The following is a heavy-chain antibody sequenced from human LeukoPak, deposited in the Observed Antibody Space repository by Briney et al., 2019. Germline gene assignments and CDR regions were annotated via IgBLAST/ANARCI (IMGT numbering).Heavy chain of an antibody. CDR1: GFTFGTYA. J-gene: IGHJ6*04. D-gene: IGHD2-15*01. V-gene: IGHV3-23*01. CDR3: AKVCSATLHYCYAMHV. CDR2: ICDGGVNT. Sequence: PGGSLRLSCAASGFTFGTYAMNWVRQAPGKGLEWVSRICDGGVNTYYVDSVKGLFTISRDNSKNTVYLQMNSLKSEDSAVYYCAKVCSATLHYCYAMHVWGKGTSVTVVS.